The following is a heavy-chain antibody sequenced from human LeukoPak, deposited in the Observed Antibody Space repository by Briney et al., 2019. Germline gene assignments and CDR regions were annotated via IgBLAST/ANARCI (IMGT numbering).Heavy chain of an antibody. CDR1: NAFITSGSYY. CDR3: ATFLEASGSYYYYYMGV. D-gene: IGHD3-10*01. J-gene: IGHJ6*03. CDR2: IYTNGST. V-gene: IGHV4-61*09. Sequence: SQTLSLTCTVSNAFITSGSYYWPWIRQSAGKGLERIGHIYTNGSTTYHPSLKSRVTVSVDTSKNQFSLKLTSVTAADTAVYYCATFLEASGSYYYYYMGVWGKGTTVTVSS.